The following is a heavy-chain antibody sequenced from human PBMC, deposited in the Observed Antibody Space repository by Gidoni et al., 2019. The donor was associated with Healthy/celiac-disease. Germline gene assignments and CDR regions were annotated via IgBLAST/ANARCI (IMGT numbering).Heavy chain of an antibody. D-gene: IGHD1-1*01. J-gene: IGHJ4*02. Sequence: EVQLVESGGGLVKPGGSLRLTCAASGFTFSNAWMSWVRQAPGKGLEWVGRIKSKTDGGTTDYAAPVKGRFTISRDDSKNTLYLQMNSLKTEDTAVYYCTTELYNWNAASETGLDYWGQGTLVTVSS. CDR3: TTELYNWNAASETGLDY. CDR2: IKSKTDGGTT. CDR1: GFTFSNAW. V-gene: IGHV3-15*01.